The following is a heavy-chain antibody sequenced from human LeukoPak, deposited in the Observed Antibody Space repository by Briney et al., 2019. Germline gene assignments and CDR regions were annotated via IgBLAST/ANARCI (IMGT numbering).Heavy chain of an antibody. CDR3: TRGTSSSSEFDP. V-gene: IGHV1-8*03. CDR2: MNPNSGNT. D-gene: IGHD6-6*01. CDR1: GYTFTSYG. J-gene: IGHJ5*02. Sequence: ASVKVSCKASGYTFTSYGINWVRQATGQGLEWMGWMNPNSGNTGYAQKFQGRVTITRNTSISTAYMELSSLRSEDTAVYYCTRGTSSSSEFDPWGQGTLVTVSS.